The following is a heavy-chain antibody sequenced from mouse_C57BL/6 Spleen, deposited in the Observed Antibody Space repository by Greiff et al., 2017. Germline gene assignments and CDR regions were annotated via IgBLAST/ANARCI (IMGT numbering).Heavy chain of an antibody. Sequence: QVQLQQSGAELVKPGASVKMSCKASGYTFTSYWITWVKQRPGQGLEWIGDIYPGSGSTNYNEKFKSKATLTVDTSSSTAYMQLSSLTSEDSAVYYCARRAAQATDFDYWGQGTTLTVSS. V-gene: IGHV1-55*01. J-gene: IGHJ2*01. D-gene: IGHD3-2*02. CDR2: IYPGSGST. CDR1: GYTFTSYW. CDR3: ARRAAQATDFDY.